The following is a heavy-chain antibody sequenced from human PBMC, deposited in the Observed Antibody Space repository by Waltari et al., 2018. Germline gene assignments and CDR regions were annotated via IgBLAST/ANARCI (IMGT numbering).Heavy chain of an antibody. D-gene: IGHD5-12*01. CDR1: GGSSSSSNW. Sequence: QVQLQESGPGLAKPSGTLSPPCAVSGGSSSSSNWWSWVRQPPGTGLAWIGEIYHSGSTNYNPSLKSRVTITVDKSKNQFSLKLSSVTAADTAVYYCARVVQNSGYDFYYYYYGMDVWGQGTTVTVSS. V-gene: IGHV4-4*02. CDR3: ARVVQNSGYDFYYYYYGMDV. J-gene: IGHJ6*02. CDR2: IYHSGST.